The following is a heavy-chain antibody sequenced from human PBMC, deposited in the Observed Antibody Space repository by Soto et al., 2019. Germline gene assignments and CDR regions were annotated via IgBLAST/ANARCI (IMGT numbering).Heavy chain of an antibody. CDR2: INAGNGNT. CDR1: GYTFTSYA. Sequence: QVQLVQSGAEEKKPGASVKVSCKASGYTFTSYAMHWVRQAPGQRLEWMGWINAGNGNTKYSQKFQGRVTITRDTSASTAYMELSSLRSEDTAVYYCARGDCSGGSCYPDYWGQGTLVTVSS. V-gene: IGHV1-3*05. D-gene: IGHD2-15*01. J-gene: IGHJ4*02. CDR3: ARGDCSGGSCYPDY.